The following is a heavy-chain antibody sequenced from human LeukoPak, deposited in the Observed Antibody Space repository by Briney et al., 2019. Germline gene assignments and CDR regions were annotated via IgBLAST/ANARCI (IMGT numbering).Heavy chain of an antibody. CDR3: ARVPRRGDRFDP. CDR2: MNTNSGNT. CDR1: GYTFTSYD. V-gene: IGHV1-8*01. Sequence: GSVKVSCKASGYTFTSYDINWVRQATGQGLEWMGWMNTNSGNTGSAQKLQGRVTMTRNTSISTAYMELSSLTSEDTAVYYCARVPRRGDRFDPWGQGTLVTVSS. D-gene: IGHD1-1*01. J-gene: IGHJ5*02.